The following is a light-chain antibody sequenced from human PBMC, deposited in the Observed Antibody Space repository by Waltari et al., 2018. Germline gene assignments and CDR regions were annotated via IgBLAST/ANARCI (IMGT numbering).Light chain of an antibody. J-gene: IGKJ2*01. V-gene: IGKV1-33*01. CDR3: QQHDNPPFT. Sequence: DIQMTQSPSSLSASVGDTVTITCQANHDKSDYLHWYQQKQGKAPNPLISDASHLEAGVPSRFSGSGYGTDFTFTISSLQPEDFATYYCQQHDNPPFTFGQGTKLEIK. CDR1: HDKSDY. CDR2: DAS.